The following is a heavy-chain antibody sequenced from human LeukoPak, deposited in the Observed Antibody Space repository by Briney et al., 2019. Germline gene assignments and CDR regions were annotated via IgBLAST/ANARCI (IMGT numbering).Heavy chain of an antibody. D-gene: IGHD3-16*01. CDR1: GFTFSSYG. CDR2: ISYDGSNK. Sequence: GGSLRLSCAASGFTFSSYGMHWVRQAPGKGLEWVAVISYDGSNKYYADSVKGRFTISRDNAKNSLYLQMNSLRAEDTAVYYCARGGDYWGQGTLVTVSS. V-gene: IGHV3-33*05. J-gene: IGHJ4*02. CDR3: ARGGDY.